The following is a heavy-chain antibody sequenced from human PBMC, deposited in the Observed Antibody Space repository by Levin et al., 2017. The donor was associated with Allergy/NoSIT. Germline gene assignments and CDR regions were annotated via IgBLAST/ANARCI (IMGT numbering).Heavy chain of an antibody. CDR2: IWYDGSNK. J-gene: IGHJ4*02. D-gene: IGHD6-19*01. Sequence: GGSLRLSCAASGFTFSSYGMHWVRQAPGKGLEWVAVIWYDGSNKYYADSVKGRFTISRDNSKNTLYLQMNSLRAEDTAVYYCARDSTPRLGIAVAGTDYWGQGTLVTVSS. CDR1: GFTFSSYG. V-gene: IGHV3-33*01. CDR3: ARDSTPRLGIAVAGTDY.